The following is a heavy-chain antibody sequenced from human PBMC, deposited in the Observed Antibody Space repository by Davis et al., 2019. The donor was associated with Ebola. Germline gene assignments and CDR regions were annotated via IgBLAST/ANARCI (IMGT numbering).Heavy chain of an antibody. V-gene: IGHV1-46*01. CDR1: GYTFTSYY. CDR3: ARDGLHYYYGMDV. J-gene: IGHJ6*02. CDR2: INPSGGST. Sequence: GESLKISCAASGYTFTSYYMHWVRQAPGQGLEWMGIINPSGGSTSYAQKFQGRVTMTRDTSISTAYMELSRLRSDDTAVYYCARDGLHYYYGMDVWGQGTTVTVSS.